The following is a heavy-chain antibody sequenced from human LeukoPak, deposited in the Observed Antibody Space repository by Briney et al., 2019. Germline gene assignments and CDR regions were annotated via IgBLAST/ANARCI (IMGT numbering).Heavy chain of an antibody. V-gene: IGHV3-48*03. CDR1: GFTFSSYE. J-gene: IGHJ4*02. CDR2: ISSSGSTI. CDR3: TRDSGRFRLDY. Sequence: GGSLRLSCAASGFTFSSYEMNWVRQAPGKGLEWVSYISSSGSTIYYADSVKGRFTIPRDNAKNSLYLQMNSLRVEDTAVYYCTRDSGRFRLDYWGQGILVTVSS. D-gene: IGHD6-25*01.